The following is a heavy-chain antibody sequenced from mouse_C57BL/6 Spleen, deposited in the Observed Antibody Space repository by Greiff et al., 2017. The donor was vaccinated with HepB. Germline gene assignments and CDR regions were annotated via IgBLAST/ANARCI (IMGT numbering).Heavy chain of an antibody. CDR1: GFTFSSYG. CDR3: ADIRAY. Sequence: DVKLVESGGDLVKPGGSLKLSCAASGFTFSSYGMSWVRQTPDKRLEWVATISSGGSYTYYPDSVKGRFTISRDNAKNTLYLQMSSLKSEDTAMYYCADIRAYWGQGTLVTVSA. J-gene: IGHJ3*01. V-gene: IGHV5-6*02. CDR2: ISSGGSYT.